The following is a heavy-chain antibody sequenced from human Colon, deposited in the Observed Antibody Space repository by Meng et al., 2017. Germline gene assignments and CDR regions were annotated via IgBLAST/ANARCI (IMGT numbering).Heavy chain of an antibody. Sequence: QVQLQESGPGLVKPSQTLSLTFTVSGCSISSGTYYWCWIRQLPGKGLEWIAYIHYSGSTYYSPSLKSRVTISVDTSKNQLSLKLSSMTAADTAVYYCARYVFDSSSLYSNWFDPWGQGTLVTVSS. CDR1: GCSISSGTYY. CDR2: IHYSGST. CDR3: ARYVFDSSSLYSNWFDP. V-gene: IGHV4-31*03. J-gene: IGHJ5*02. D-gene: IGHD3-22*01.